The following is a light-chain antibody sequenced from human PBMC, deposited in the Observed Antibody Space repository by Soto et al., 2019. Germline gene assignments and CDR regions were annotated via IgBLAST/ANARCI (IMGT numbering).Light chain of an antibody. CDR1: QSVSSY. CDR2: DAS. V-gene: IGKV3-11*01. Sequence: EIVLPQSPATLSLSPGEGATLSCRGSQSVSSYLAWYQQKPGQAPRLLIYDASNRATGIPARFSGSGSGTDFTLPISSLEPEDFAVYYCQQRSNWPQITFGQGTRLEIK. CDR3: QQRSNWPQIT. J-gene: IGKJ5*01.